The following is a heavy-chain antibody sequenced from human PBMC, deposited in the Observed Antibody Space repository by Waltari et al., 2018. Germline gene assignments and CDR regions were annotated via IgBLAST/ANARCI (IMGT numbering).Heavy chain of an antibody. J-gene: IGHJ3*01. Sequence: QLPLQESGPGLLKPSETLSLTCTVSGGPISSSRYSWGWIRQPPGKGLEWIAELYYTGTPYYNPSLKSRVTISVDTSRNQFSLKLSSVTAADTAVYFCARRSGYYDLWGQGTMVTVSS. CDR2: LYYTGTP. CDR3: ARRSGYYDL. V-gene: IGHV4-39*07. D-gene: IGHD3-3*01. CDR1: GGPISSSRYS.